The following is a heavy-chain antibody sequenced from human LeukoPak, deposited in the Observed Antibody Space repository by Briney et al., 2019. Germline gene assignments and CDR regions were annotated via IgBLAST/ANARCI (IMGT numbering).Heavy chain of an antibody. J-gene: IGHJ4*02. V-gene: IGHV4-61*08. Sequence: PSETLSLTCTVSGGSISSGGYYWSWIRQHPGKGLEWIGYIYYSGSTNYNPSLKSRVTISVDTSKNQFSLKLSSVTAADTAVYYCARDALWLLPDSSGYYSDYWGQGTLVTVSS. CDR1: GGSISSGGYY. D-gene: IGHD3-22*01. CDR3: ARDALWLLPDSSGYYSDY. CDR2: IYYSGST.